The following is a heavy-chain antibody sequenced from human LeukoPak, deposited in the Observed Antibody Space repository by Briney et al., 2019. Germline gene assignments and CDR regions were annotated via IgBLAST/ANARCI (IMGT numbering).Heavy chain of an antibody. CDR2: INPSGGST. Sequence: GASVKVSCKASGYTFTSYYMHWVRQAPGQGLEWMGIINPSGGSTSYAQKFQGRVTMTRDMSTSTVYTELSSLRSDDTAVYYCARDYYGGHNLYNFDFWGQGTRVIVSS. V-gene: IGHV1-46*01. CDR3: ARDYYGGHNLYNFDF. CDR1: GYTFTSYY. D-gene: IGHD3-10*01. J-gene: IGHJ4*02.